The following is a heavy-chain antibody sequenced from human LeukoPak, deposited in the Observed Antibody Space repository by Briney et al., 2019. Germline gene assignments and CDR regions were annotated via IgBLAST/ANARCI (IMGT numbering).Heavy chain of an antibody. CDR1: GFTFSSYW. Sequence: GGSLRLSCAASGFTFSSYWMSWVRQAPGKGLEWVANIKQDGSEKYYVDSVKGRFTISRDNAKNSLYLQMNSLRDEDTAVYYCAREGATAGSGYYFDYWGQGTMVTVSS. CDR3: AREGATAGSGYYFDY. D-gene: IGHD6-13*01. J-gene: IGHJ4*03. V-gene: IGHV3-7*01. CDR2: IKQDGSEK.